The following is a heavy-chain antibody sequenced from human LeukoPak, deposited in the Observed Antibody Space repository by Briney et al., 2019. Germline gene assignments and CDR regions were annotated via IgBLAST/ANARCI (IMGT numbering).Heavy chain of an antibody. CDR1: GGSISSGGYY. CDR3: ARDSSTSWTPGQGFDP. V-gene: IGHV4-61*08. J-gene: IGHJ5*02. D-gene: IGHD2-2*01. Sequence: PSETLSLTCTVSGGSISSGGYYWSWIRQPPGKGLEWIGYIYHSGSTNYNPSLKSRVTISVDTSKNQFSLKLSSVTAADTAVYYCARDSSTSWTPGQGFDPWGQGTLVTVSS. CDR2: IYHSGST.